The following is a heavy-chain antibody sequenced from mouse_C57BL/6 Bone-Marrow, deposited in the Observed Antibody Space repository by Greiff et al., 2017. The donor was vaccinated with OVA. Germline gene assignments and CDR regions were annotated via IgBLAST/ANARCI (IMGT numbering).Heavy chain of an antibody. J-gene: IGHJ3*01. CDR2: INPSTGGT. CDR3: ARTMVPFAY. V-gene: IGHV1-42*01. D-gene: IGHD2-2*01. CDR1: GYSFTGYY. Sequence: EVQLVESGPELVKPGASVKISCKASGYSFTGYYMNWVKQSPEKSLEWIGEINPSTGGTTYNQKFKAKATLTVDKSSSTAYMQLKSLTSEDSAVYYCARTMVPFAYWGQGTLVTVSA.